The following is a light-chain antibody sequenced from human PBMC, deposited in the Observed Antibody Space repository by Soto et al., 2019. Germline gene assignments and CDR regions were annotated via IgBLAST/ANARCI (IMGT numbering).Light chain of an antibody. V-gene: IGLV2-14*01. CDR1: SSDVGGYNY. J-gene: IGLJ3*02. CDR2: EVS. Sequence: QSVLTQPASVSGSPGQSITISCTGTSSDVGGYNYVSWYQQHPGKAPKLIIYEVSNRPSGVSHRFSGSKSSNTASLTISGLQAEDEADYYCNSYTSSTTLVFGGGTKLTVL. CDR3: NSYTSSTTLV.